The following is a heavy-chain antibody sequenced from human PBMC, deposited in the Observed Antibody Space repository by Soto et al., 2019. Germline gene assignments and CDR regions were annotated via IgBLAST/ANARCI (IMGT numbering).Heavy chain of an antibody. CDR1: GFTFSTYW. D-gene: IGHD1-26*01. Sequence: EVQLVESGGGLVQPGGSLRLSCATSGFTFSTYWMHWVRQLPGEGLVWVARIKSDGSSTNYADSVQGRFTISRDNAKNTLFLQMDRLRTEDSAVYHCARYGAVGARLDWFDPWGPGTLVTVSS. CDR3: ARYGAVGARLDWFDP. V-gene: IGHV3-74*01. CDR2: IKSDGSST. J-gene: IGHJ5*02.